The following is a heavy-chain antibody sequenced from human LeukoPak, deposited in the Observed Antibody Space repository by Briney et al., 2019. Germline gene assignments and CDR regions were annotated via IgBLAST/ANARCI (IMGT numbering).Heavy chain of an antibody. D-gene: IGHD3-10*01. V-gene: IGHV4-34*01. CDR2: INHSGST. CDR3: ARVPLRITMVRGVIIRDV. CDR1: GGSFSGYY. J-gene: IGHJ6*02. Sequence: PSETLSLTCAVYGGSFSGYYWSWIRQPPGKGLEWIGEINHSGSTNYNPSLKSRVTISVDTSKNQFSLKLSSVTAADTAAYYCARVPLRITMVRGVIIRDVWGQGTTVTVSS.